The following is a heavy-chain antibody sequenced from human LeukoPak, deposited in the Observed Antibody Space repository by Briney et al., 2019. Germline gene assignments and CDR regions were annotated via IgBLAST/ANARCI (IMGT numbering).Heavy chain of an antibody. D-gene: IGHD2-2*01. CDR3: ARDPPLGSCSTISCPHLDY. CDR1: GFTFSRYS. CDR2: ISSSSSFI. J-gene: IGHJ4*02. Sequence: GGSLRLSCAASGFTFSRYSMNWVRQAPGKGLEWVSSISSSSSFIYYADSVKGRFTISRDNAKNSLYLQMNSLRAEDTAVYYCARDPPLGSCSTISCPHLDYWGQGTLVSVSS. V-gene: IGHV3-21*01.